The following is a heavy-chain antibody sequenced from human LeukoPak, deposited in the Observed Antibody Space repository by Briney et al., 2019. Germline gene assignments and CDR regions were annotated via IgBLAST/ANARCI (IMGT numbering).Heavy chain of an antibody. CDR3: ARVRHSRITMVRGVIGYYYYMDV. V-gene: IGHV4-34*01. CDR1: GGSLSGYY. J-gene: IGHJ6*03. D-gene: IGHD3-10*01. CDR2: INHSGST. Sequence: SSEALSLTCAVYGGSLSGYYWSWIRQPPGKGLEWIGEINHSGSTNYNPSLKSRVTISVDTSKNRFSLKLSSVTAADTAVYYCARVRHSRITMVRGVIGYYYYMDVWGKGTTVTISS.